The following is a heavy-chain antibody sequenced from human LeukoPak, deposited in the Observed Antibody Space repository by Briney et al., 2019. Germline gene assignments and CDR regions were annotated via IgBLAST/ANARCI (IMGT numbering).Heavy chain of an antibody. J-gene: IGHJ4*02. CDR1: GGSISSSSYY. CDR2: IYYSGST. V-gene: IGHV4-39*01. Sequence: SETLSLTCTVSGGSISSSSYYWGWIRQPPGKGLGWIGSIYYSGSTYYNPSLKSRVTISVDTSKNQFSLKLSSVTAADTAVYYCARLYYDFWSGYYVDYWGQGTLVTVSS. CDR3: ARLYYDFWSGYYVDY. D-gene: IGHD3-3*01.